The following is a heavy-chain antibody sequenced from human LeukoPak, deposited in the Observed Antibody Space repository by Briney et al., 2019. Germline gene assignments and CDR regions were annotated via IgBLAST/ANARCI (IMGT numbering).Heavy chain of an antibody. CDR3: ARVYDSSAANWFDP. CDR2: IYYSGST. CDR1: GGSISSYY. D-gene: IGHD3-22*01. V-gene: IGHV4-59*01. Sequence: SETLSLTCTVSGGSISSYYWSWIRQPPGKGLEWIGYIYYSGSTNYNPSLKSRVTISVDASKNQFSLKLSSVTAADTAVYYCARVYDSSAANWFDPWGQGTLVTVSS. J-gene: IGHJ5*02.